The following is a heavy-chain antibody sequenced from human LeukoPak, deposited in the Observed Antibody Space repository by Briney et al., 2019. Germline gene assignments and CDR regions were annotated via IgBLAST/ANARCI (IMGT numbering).Heavy chain of an antibody. D-gene: IGHD6-19*01. CDR2: ISYDGSNE. CDR1: GFTFTNYA. CDR3: AKDRSRDSGWYFDY. J-gene: IGHJ4*02. V-gene: IGHV3-30*04. Sequence: PGGSLRLSCAASGFTFTNYAMNWVRQAPGKGLGWVAVISYDGSNENYADSVKGRFTISRDNSKNTLYLQLNNLRAEDTAVYYCAKDRSRDSGWYFDYWGQGTLVAVSS.